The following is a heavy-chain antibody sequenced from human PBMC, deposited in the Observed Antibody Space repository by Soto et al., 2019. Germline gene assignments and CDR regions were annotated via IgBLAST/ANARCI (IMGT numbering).Heavy chain of an antibody. D-gene: IGHD1-26*01. CDR2: ISGSGGST. CDR1: GFTFSSYA. V-gene: IGHV3-23*01. J-gene: IGHJ4*02. CDR3: AKVWYAASIIVGVGT. Sequence: EVQLLESGGGLVQPGGSLRLSCAASGFTFSSYAMTWVRQAPGKGLEWVAAISGSGGSTYYADSVKGRFTISRDNSKNTLYLQMNSLRAEDTAVYYCAKVWYAASIIVGVGTWGQGTLVTVSS.